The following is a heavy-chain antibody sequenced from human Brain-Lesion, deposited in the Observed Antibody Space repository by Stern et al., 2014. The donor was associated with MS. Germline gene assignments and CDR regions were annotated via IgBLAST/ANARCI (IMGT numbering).Heavy chain of an antibody. CDR1: GGSISSSTYY. CDR3: ARHDSVPRPSQLYSARDRGPGYFDY. CDR2: IYYSGFT. D-gene: IGHD1-26*01. V-gene: IGHV4-39*01. J-gene: IGHJ4*02. Sequence: VQLVQSGPGLVKPSETLSLTCTVSGGSISSSTYYWAWLRQPPGKGLGWIGNIYYSGFTSYNPSLKSRVTISVDMSKNQFSLKLSSVTAADTAIYYCARHDSVPRPSQLYSARDRGPGYFDYWGQGTLVTVSS.